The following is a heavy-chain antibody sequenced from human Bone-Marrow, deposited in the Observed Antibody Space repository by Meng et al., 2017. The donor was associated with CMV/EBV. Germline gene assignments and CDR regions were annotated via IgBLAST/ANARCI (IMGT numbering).Heavy chain of an antibody. V-gene: IGHV3-53*01. J-gene: IGHJ4*02. D-gene: IGHD3-22*01. CDR2: IYSGGST. CDR1: GFTVSSNY. Sequence: GESLKISCAASGFTVSSNYMSWVRQAPGKGLEWVSVIYSGGSTYYADSVKGRFTISRDNSKNTLYLQMNSLRAEDTAVYYCAKEVSSGYYAYYFDYWGQGTLVTVSS. CDR3: AKEVSSGYYAYYFDY.